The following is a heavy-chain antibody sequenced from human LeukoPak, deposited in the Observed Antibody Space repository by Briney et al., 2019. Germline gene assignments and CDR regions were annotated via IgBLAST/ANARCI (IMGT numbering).Heavy chain of an antibody. V-gene: IGHV3-7*01. CDR1: GFTFSDYW. CDR2: IKQDGNEK. Sequence: GGSLRLSCAASGFTFSDYWMSWVRQAPGKGLEWVANIKQDGNEKYYVDSVEGRFTISRDNAKNSLYLQMNSLRAEDTAVYYCARRYFDLWGRGTLVTVSS. CDR3: ARRYFDL. J-gene: IGHJ2*01.